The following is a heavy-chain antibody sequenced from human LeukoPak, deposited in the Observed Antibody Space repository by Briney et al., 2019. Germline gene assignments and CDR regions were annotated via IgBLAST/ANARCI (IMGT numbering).Heavy chain of an antibody. V-gene: IGHV3-53*01. CDR3: AYHRIAAAGDFDY. J-gene: IGHJ4*02. Sequence: PGGSLRLSCAASGFTVSSNYMSWVRQAPGKGLEWVSVIYSGGSTYYADSVKGRFTITRDNSKNTLYLQMNSLRAEDTAVYYCAYHRIAAAGDFDYRGQGTLVTVSS. CDR1: GFTVSSNY. CDR2: IYSGGST. D-gene: IGHD6-13*01.